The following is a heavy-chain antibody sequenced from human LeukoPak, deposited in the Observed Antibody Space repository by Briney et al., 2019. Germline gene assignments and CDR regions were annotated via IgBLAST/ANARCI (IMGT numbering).Heavy chain of an antibody. CDR1: GGSISSSSYY. Sequence: PSETLSLTCTVSGGSISSSSYYWGWIRQPPGKGLEWIGSIYYSGSTYYNPSLKSRVTISVDTSKNQFSLKLSSVTAADTAVYYCARTPTVNPLFDYWGQGTLVTVSS. D-gene: IGHD4-17*01. CDR2: IYYSGST. J-gene: IGHJ4*02. V-gene: IGHV4-39*07. CDR3: ARTPTVNPLFDY.